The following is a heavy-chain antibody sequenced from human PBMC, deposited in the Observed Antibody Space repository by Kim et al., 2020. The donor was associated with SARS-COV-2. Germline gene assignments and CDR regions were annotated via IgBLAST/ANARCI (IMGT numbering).Heavy chain of an antibody. V-gene: IGHV3-7*03. CDR3: ARDRRRITTIRGVIGTRGYYGMDV. D-gene: IGHD3-10*01. J-gene: IGHJ6*02. CDR1: GFSFSNYW. CDR2: IKQDGSEK. Sequence: GGSLRLSCAASGFSFSNYWMTWVRQAPGKGLEWVANIKQDGSEKYYLDSVKDRFTISRDNAKNSVYLQMISLRADDTAVYYCARDRRRITTIRGVIGTRGYYGMDVWGQGATVTVSS.